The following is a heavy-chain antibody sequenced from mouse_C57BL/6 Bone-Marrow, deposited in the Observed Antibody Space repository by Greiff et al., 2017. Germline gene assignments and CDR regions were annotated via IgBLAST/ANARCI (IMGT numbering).Heavy chain of an antibody. J-gene: IGHJ2*01. CDR1: GYTFTSYG. Sequence: VQLQQSGAELARPGASVKLSCKASGYTFTSYGISWVKQRTGQGLEWIGEIYPRSGNTYYNEKFKGKATLTADKSSSTAYMELRSLTSEDSAVYFCARRWLLSSYWGQGTTLTVSS. CDR2: IYPRSGNT. CDR3: ARRWLLSSY. D-gene: IGHD2-3*01. V-gene: IGHV1-81*01.